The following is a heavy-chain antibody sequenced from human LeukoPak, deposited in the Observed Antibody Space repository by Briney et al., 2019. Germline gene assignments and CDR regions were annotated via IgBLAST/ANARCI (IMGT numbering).Heavy chain of an antibody. CDR2: MSFDGSQI. J-gene: IGHJ4*02. CDR1: GFTFSSYV. V-gene: IGHV3-30*03. CDR3: AREEYDYALGAFDY. Sequence: GGSLRLSCAASGFTFSSYVMNWVRQAPGRGLEWVAVMSFDGSQICYADFVKGRFTISRDNSKSTLYLQMNSLRTEDTAVYYCAREEYDYALGAFDYWGQGTLVTVSS. D-gene: IGHD4/OR15-4a*01.